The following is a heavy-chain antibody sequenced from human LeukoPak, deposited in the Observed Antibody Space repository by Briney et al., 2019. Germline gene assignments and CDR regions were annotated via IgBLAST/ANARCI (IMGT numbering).Heavy chain of an antibody. D-gene: IGHD1-1*01. CDR2: TYYRSKWYN. CDR3: ARGHLVVQLERRRLSGWFDP. V-gene: IGHV6-1*01. J-gene: IGHJ5*02. Sequence: SQTLSLTCAISGDSVSSNSAAWNWIRQSPSRGLEWLGRTYYRSKWYNDYAVSVKSRITINPDTSKNQFSLQLNSVTSADTAVYYCARGHLVVQLERRRLSGWFDPWGQGTLVTVSS. CDR1: GDSVSSNSAA.